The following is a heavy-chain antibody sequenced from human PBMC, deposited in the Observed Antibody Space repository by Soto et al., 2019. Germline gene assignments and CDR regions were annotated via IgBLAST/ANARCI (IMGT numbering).Heavy chain of an antibody. J-gene: IGHJ3*02. V-gene: IGHV3-48*01. Sequence: EVQLVESGGGLVQPGGSLRLSCAASGFTFSSYSMNWVRQAPGKGLEWVSYISSSSSTIYYADSVKGRFTISRDNAKNPLYLQMNGLRAEDTAVYYCARDRPKREYRGYEADAFDIWGQGTMVTVSS. CDR3: ARDRPKREYRGYEADAFDI. CDR2: ISSSSSTI. CDR1: GFTFSSYS. D-gene: IGHD5-12*01.